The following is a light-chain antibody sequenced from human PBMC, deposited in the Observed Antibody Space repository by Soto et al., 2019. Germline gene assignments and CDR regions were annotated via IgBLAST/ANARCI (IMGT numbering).Light chain of an antibody. CDR1: QDIRNF. CDR2: AAS. CDR3: QKYSSVPV. Sequence: DIQMTQSPTSLSASVGDRVTITCRASQDIRNFVAWYQQKPEKAPKLLIYAASTLQSGVPSRFSGSGSGTDFTITINSLQPEDVATYSCQKYSSVPVFGPGTKVEIK. V-gene: IGKV1-27*01. J-gene: IGKJ3*01.